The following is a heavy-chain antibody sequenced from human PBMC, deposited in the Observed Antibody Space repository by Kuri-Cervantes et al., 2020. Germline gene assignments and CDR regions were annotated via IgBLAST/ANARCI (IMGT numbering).Heavy chain of an antibody. J-gene: IGHJ3*02. CDR3: ARSSGLGSTGYYVHDAFDI. V-gene: IGHV2-5*02. Sequence: SGPTLVKPTQTLTLTCTFSEFSLSTSGVGVGWIRQPPGKALEWLALIYWDNDKRYSPSLKSRLTITKDTSKNQVVLTMTNMDLVDTATYYCARSSGLGSTGYYVHDAFDIWGQGTMVTVSS. CDR1: EFSLSTSGVG. D-gene: IGHD3-22*01. CDR2: IYWDNDK.